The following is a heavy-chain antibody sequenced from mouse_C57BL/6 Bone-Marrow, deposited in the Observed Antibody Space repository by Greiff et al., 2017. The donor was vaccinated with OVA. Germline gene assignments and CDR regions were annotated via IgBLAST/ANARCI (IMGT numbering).Heavy chain of an antibody. D-gene: IGHD2-2*01. Sequence: VQLQQSGAELARPGASVKLSCKASGYTFTSYGISWVKQRTGQGLEWIGEIYPRSGNTYYNEKFKGKATLTADKSSSTAYMELRSLTSEDAAVYFCARNGYQFAYWGQGTLVTVSA. CDR2: IYPRSGNT. V-gene: IGHV1-81*01. CDR3: ARNGYQFAY. J-gene: IGHJ3*01. CDR1: GYTFTSYG.